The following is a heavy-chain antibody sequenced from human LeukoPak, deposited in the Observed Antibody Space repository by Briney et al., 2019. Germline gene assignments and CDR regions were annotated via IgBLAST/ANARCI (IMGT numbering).Heavy chain of an antibody. V-gene: IGHV6-1*01. CDR3: AREGGNRVAAIYYFDY. Sequence: SQTLSLTCAISGDSVSSNSAAWNWIRQSPSRGLEWLGRTYYRSKWYNDYAVSVKSRLTINPDTSKNQFSLQLNSVTPEDTAVYYCAREGGNRVAAIYYFDYWGQGTLVTVSS. D-gene: IGHD4-23*01. J-gene: IGHJ4*02. CDR1: GDSVSSNSAA. CDR2: TYYRSKWYN.